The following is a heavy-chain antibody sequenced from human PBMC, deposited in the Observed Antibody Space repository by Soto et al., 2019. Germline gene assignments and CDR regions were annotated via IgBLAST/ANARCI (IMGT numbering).Heavy chain of an antibody. V-gene: IGHV1-69*13. CDR2: IIPIFGTA. D-gene: IGHD5-18*01. CDR3: AREGGYSYGSDY. Sequence: ASVKVSCKASGGTFSSYAISWVREAPGQGLEWMGGIIPIFGTANYAQKFQGRVTITADESTSTAYMELSSLRSEDTAVYYCAREGGYSYGSDYWGQGTLVTVYS. J-gene: IGHJ4*02. CDR1: GGTFSSYA.